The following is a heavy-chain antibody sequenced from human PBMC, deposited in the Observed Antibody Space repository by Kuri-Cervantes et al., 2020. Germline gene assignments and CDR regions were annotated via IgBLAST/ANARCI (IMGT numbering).Heavy chain of an antibody. V-gene: IGHV3-30*02. CDR3: ARVSIYGSYDFDY. CDR2: IRYDGSNK. CDR1: GFTFSIYG. D-gene: IGHD1-26*01. Sequence: GGSLRLSCAASGFTFSIYGMHWVRQAPGKGLEWVTFIRYDGSNKYYADSVKGRFTISRDNAKNSLYLQMNSLRAEDTAVYYCARVSIYGSYDFDYWGQGTLVTVSS. J-gene: IGHJ4*02.